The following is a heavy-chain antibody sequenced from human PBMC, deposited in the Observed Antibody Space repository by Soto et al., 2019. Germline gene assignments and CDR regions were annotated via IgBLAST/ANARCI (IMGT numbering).Heavy chain of an antibody. V-gene: IGHV4-30-4*01. D-gene: IGHD1-26*01. CDR2: IFYTGST. Sequence: SQLISLTCSVAEGKIVDGGCFWSSIRQPPGKGLEWIGYIFYTGSTYYSPSLKSRASMSMDTSKNLFSLRLRSLTAVDTAVDDWTSGGYPSRWGQGTLVTVSS. J-gene: IGHJ4*02. CDR1: EGKIVDGGCF. CDR3: TSGGYPSR.